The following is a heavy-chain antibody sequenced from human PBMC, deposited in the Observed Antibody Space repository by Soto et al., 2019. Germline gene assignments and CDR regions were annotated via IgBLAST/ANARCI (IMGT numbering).Heavy chain of an antibody. CDR2: ISRDGGTK. J-gene: IGHJ4*02. CDR1: GFTVSTYG. Sequence: QVQLVESGGGVVQPGSSLRLSCAVSGFTVSTYGMHWVRQAPGKGLEWVAVISRDGGTKYYADSVKGRFTISRDNSRNTLFLEMNSLRGDDMALYYCTGEVASGYWGQGTLVTVSS. CDR3: TGEVASGY. D-gene: IGHD1-1*01. V-gene: IGHV3-30*03.